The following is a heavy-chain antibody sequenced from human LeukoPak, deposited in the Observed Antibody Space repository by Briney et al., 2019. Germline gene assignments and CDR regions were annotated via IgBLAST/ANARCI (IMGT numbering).Heavy chain of an antibody. CDR2: INPNINCT. D-gene: IGHD6-25*01. CDR1: GYTFTSYY. J-gene: IGHJ4*02. Sequence: GASVKVSCKASGYTFTSYYMHWVRQAPGQGLEWMGWINPNINCTNHAQKFQGRVTMTRDRSISTDYMELRRLRSDDTAVYYCARERTPGSGYGVDYWGQGTVVTVSS. V-gene: IGHV1-2*02. CDR3: ARERTPGSGYGVDY.